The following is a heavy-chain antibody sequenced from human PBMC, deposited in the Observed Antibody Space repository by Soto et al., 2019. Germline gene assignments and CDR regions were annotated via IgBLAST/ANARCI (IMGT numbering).Heavy chain of an antibody. CDR3: ARLYRYSSSSAYFDY. CDR1: GGSISSSSYY. CDR2: IYYSGST. D-gene: IGHD6-6*01. Sequence: QLQLQESGPGLVKPSETLSLTCTVSGGSISSSSYYWGWIRQPPGKGLEWIGSIYYSGSTYYNPSLKSRVTISVDTSKNQFSLKLSSVTAADTAVYYCARLYRYSSSSAYFDYWGQGTLVTVSS. J-gene: IGHJ4*02. V-gene: IGHV4-39*01.